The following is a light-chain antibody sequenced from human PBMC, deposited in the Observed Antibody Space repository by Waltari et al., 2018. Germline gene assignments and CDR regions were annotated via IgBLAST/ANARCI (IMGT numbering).Light chain of an antibody. CDR2: GAS. Sequence: IVLTQSPGTLSLSPGERATLPCRASQSVSSIHLAWYQHIPGQAPRLLIYGASRRATGIPDRFSGSGSGTDFTLTISRLEPEDFAVYYCHQYGSSPLTFGGGTKVEI. J-gene: IGKJ4*01. V-gene: IGKV3-20*01. CDR1: QSVSSIH. CDR3: HQYGSSPLT.